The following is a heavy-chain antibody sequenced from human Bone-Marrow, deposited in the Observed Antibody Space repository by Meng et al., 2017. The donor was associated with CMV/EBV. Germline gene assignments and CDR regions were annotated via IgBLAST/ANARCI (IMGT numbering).Heavy chain of an antibody. V-gene: IGHV3-21*01. CDR3: ARDSHGLFFFDY. CDR2: ISSSSSYI. CDR1: GLTFSSHN. Sequence: GESLKISCAASGLTFSSHNMKWVRQAPGKGLEWVSSISSSSSYIYYADSVKGRFTISRDNAKNSLYLQMNSLRAEDTAVYYCARDSHGLFFFDYWGQGTLVTVSS. J-gene: IGHJ4*02. D-gene: IGHD3-22*01.